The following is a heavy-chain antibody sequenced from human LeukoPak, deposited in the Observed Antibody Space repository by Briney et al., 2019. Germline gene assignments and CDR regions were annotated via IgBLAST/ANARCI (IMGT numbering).Heavy chain of an antibody. D-gene: IGHD1-26*01. V-gene: IGHV4-4*02. CDR1: GGSIINSNW. J-gene: IGHJ4*02. Sequence: SEILSLTCAVSGGSIINSNWWSWVRQPPGKGLEWIGEIDHSGSTSYNPSLKSRVTMSVDTSKNQFSLKLSSVTAADTAVYYCARDYLGGSHDWGQGTLVTVSS. CDR2: IDHSGST. CDR3: ARDYLGGSHD.